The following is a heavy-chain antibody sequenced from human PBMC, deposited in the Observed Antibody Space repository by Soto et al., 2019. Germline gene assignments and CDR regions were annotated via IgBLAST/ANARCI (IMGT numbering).Heavy chain of an antibody. D-gene: IGHD3-3*01. CDR2: INPNSGGT. V-gene: IGHV1-2*04. Sequence: QVQLVQSGAEVKKPGASVKVSCKASGYTFTGYYMHWVRQAPGQGLEWMGWINPNSGGTNYSQKFQGWVTMTRDTPISTAYRELSRQRSDDTAMYYCARVRQGLRFLEWPRFDYWGQGTLGTVSS. CDR1: GYTFTGYY. J-gene: IGHJ4*01. CDR3: ARVRQGLRFLEWPRFDY.